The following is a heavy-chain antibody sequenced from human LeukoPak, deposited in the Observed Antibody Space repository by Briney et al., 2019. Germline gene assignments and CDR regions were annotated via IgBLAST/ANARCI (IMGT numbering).Heavy chain of an antibody. D-gene: IGHD6-13*01. CDR3: ARHTEIAPLSSLKY. J-gene: IGHJ4*02. CDR2: IYYSGST. Sequence: AEPLSLTCTVSGGSISSYYWSWIRQTPGKGLEWIGDIYYSGSTNYNASLKSRVTISVDTSKNQFSLKLSSVTAADTAGYYCARHTEIAPLSSLKYWGQGTLVTVSS. V-gene: IGHV4-59*08. CDR1: GGSISSYY.